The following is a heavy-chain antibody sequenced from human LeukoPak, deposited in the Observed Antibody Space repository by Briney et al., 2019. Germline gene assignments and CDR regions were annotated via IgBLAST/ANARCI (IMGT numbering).Heavy chain of an antibody. CDR1: GYTFTSYY. CDR2: INPSGGST. V-gene: IGHV1-46*01. CDR3: ASEAAAADIYYYYGMDV. Sequence: ASVKVSCKASGYTFTSYYMHWVRQAPGQGLEWMGIINPSGGSTSYAQKFQGRVTMTRDTSTSTVYMELSSLRSEDTAVYYCASEAAAADIYYYYGMDVWGQGTTVTVSS. D-gene: IGHD6-13*01. J-gene: IGHJ6*02.